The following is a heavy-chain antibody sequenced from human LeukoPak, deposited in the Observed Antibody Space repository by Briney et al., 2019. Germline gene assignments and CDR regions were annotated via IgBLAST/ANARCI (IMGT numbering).Heavy chain of an antibody. Sequence: PGGSLRLSCAASGITFTIAGMHWVRQVPGKGLEWAAVISSDGRKIYYADSVKGRFIISRDTSRNILFLQMNGLRTDDTAIYYCAKDKGNRYFDYWGQGTLVTISS. D-gene: IGHD3-16*02. CDR1: GITFTIAG. V-gene: IGHV3-30*18. CDR2: ISSDGRKI. CDR3: AKDKGNRYFDY. J-gene: IGHJ4*02.